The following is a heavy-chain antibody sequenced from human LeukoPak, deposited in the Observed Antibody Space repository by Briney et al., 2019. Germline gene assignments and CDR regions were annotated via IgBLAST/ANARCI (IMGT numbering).Heavy chain of an antibody. D-gene: IGHD2-15*01. J-gene: IGHJ4*02. CDR2: INPNSGGT. CDR3: TTLIGYCTGGSCFDS. CDR1: GYTFTAYY. Sequence: ASVNVSCRASGYTFTAYYIHWVRQAPGQGLEWMGCINPNSGGTHYAQKFQGRVTMTRDSSITTAYMELRSLRSDDTAVYYCTTLIGYCTGGSCFDSWGQGTLVTVSS. V-gene: IGHV1-2*02.